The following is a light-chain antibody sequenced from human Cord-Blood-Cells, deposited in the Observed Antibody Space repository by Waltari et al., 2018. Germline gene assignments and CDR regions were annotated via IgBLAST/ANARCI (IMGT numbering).Light chain of an antibody. CDR1: QSVLYSSNNKNY. Sequence: DIVMTQSPDSLAVSLGERATINCKSRQSVLYSSNNKNYLAWYQQKPGQPPMLLIYGASTRESGVPDRFSGSGSGTDFSLTISSLQAEDVAVYYCHQYYSTPWTFGQRTKVEIK. V-gene: IGKV4-1*01. J-gene: IGKJ1*01. CDR3: HQYYSTPWT. CDR2: GAS.